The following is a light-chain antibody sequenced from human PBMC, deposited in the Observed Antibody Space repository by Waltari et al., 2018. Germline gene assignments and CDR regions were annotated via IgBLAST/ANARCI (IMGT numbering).Light chain of an antibody. J-gene: IGLJ3*02. V-gene: IGLV1-44*01. Sequence: SVLTQPPSASGTPGQRVTISCSGISPNIGSNTVNWYQQLPGTAPKLLIYSNNQRPSGVPDRFSGSKSGTSASLAISGLQSEDEADYYCAAWDDSSWVFGGGTKLTVL. CDR2: SNN. CDR1: SPNIGSNT. CDR3: AAWDDSSWV.